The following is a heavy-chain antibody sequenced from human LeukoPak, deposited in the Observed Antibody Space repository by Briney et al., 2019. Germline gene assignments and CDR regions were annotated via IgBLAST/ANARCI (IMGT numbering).Heavy chain of an antibody. J-gene: IGHJ3*02. D-gene: IGHD6-13*01. V-gene: IGHV1-2*02. CDR3: ARAHPGIGDAFDI. CDR2: INPNSGGT. CDR1: GYTFTGYY. Sequence: ASVKVSCKASGYTFTGYYMHWVRQAPGQGLEWMGWINPNSGGTNYAQKFQGRVTMTRDTSISTAYMELSGLRSDDTAVYYCARAHPGIGDAFDIWGQGTMVTVSS.